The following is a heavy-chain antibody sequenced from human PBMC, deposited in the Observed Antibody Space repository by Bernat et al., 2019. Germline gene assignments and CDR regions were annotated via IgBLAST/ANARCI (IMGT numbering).Heavy chain of an antibody. D-gene: IGHD4-17*01. V-gene: IGHV3-74*01. CDR3: ARGGTNYGDYFRY. Sequence: EVQLVESGGGLFQPGGSLRLSCAASGFTFSSYWMHWVRQAPGKGLVWVSRINSDGSSTSYADYVKGRLTISRDNVKNTLYLQMNGLRAEDTAVYYCARGGTNYGDYFRYWGQGTLVTVSS. CDR2: INSDGSST. J-gene: IGHJ4*02. CDR1: GFTFSSYW.